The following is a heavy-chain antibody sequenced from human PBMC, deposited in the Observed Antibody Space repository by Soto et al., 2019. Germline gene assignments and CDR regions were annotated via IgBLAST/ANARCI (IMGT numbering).Heavy chain of an antibody. CDR3: TRDRQLVQDWFDP. CDR2: ISSGGEYR. J-gene: IGHJ5*02. Sequence: EVQLVESGGGLAKPGGSLRLSCVASGFTFSTYNMNWVRQAPGKGLEWVSFISSGGEYRYYADSVKGRFNISRDNAQNSLYLHLNSLRAEDTAVYYCTRDRQLVQDWFDPWGQGTPVTVS. D-gene: IGHD6-13*01. V-gene: IGHV3-21*01. CDR1: GFTFSTYN.